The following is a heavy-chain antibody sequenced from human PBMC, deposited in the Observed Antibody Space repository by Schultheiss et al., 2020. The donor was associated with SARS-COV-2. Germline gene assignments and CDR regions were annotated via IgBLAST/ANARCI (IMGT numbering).Heavy chain of an antibody. CDR1: GFTFSSYW. Sequence: GGSLRLSCAASGFTFSSYWMTWVRQAPGKGLEWVSAISGSGGTTYYADSVKGRFTISRDNSKNTLYLQMNSLRAEDTAVYYCATSSSWFCDYWGQGTLVTVSS. D-gene: IGHD6-13*01. J-gene: IGHJ4*02. CDR3: ATSSSWFCDY. CDR2: ISGSGGTT. V-gene: IGHV3-23*01.